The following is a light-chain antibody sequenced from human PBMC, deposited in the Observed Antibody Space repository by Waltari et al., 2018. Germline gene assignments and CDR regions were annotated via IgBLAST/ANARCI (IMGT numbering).Light chain of an antibody. Sequence: QSALTQPASVSGSPGQSITISCTGSSRVVGSSTLVSWSLQHPGKAPKLIIYEVTKRPSGVSNRFSGSKSGNTASLTISGLQAEDEADYYCYSYAGGRVFGTGTKVTVL. J-gene: IGLJ1*01. CDR1: SRVVGSSTL. CDR2: EVT. V-gene: IGLV2-23*02. CDR3: YSYAGGRV.